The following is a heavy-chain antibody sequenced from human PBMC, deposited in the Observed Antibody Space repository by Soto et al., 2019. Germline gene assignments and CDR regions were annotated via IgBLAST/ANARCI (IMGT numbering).Heavy chain of an antibody. J-gene: IGHJ6*02. Sequence: GGSLRLSCAASGFSISDNYMSWVRQAPGAGLEWVSVISGGGITYYADSVKDRFTISGDNSKNTLYLQMNSLRAADTAVYYCARDPQNFALGYYYGMDVWGQGTTVTVSS. CDR2: ISGGGIT. CDR3: ARDPQNFALGYYYGMDV. D-gene: IGHD1-7*01. CDR1: GFSISDNY. V-gene: IGHV3-66*01.